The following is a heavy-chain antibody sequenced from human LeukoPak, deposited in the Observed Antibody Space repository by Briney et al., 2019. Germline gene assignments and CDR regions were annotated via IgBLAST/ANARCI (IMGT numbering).Heavy chain of an antibody. J-gene: IGHJ5*02. CDR3: ARGGYCSSTSCYAGYFWFDP. CDR1: GGSFSGYY. D-gene: IGHD2-2*01. Sequence: SETLSLTCAVYGGSFSGYYWSWIRQPPGKGREWIGEINHSGSTNYNPSLKSRVTISVDPSKSQFSLKLSSVTAADTAVHYCARGGYCSSTSCYAGYFWFDPGGEGTLVTVYS. CDR2: INHSGST. V-gene: IGHV4-34*01.